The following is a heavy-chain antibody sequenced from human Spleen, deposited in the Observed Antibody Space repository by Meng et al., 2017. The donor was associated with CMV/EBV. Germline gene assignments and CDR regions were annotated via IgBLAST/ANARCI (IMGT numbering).Heavy chain of an antibody. CDR2: INTNNGDT. Sequence: ASVKVSCKASAYTFTDYYMHWVRQAPGQGPEWMGWINTNNGDTNYLQKFQGRVTMTRDTSITTVYMDLHRLTSDDTAVYYCARMTTVTYDFDYWGQGTLVTVSS. V-gene: IGHV1-2*02. CDR3: ARMTTVTYDFDY. CDR1: AYTFTDYY. J-gene: IGHJ4*02. D-gene: IGHD4-17*01.